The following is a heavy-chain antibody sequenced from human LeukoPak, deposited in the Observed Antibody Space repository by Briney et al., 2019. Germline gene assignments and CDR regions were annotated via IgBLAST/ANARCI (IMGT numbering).Heavy chain of an antibody. V-gene: IGHV3-48*03. J-gene: IGHJ4*02. D-gene: IGHD3-10*02. CDR1: GFTFSSYE. CDR3: ARNVYTFDY. Sequence: GGSLRLSCAASGFTFSSYEMNWVRQAPGKGLEWVSYISSSGSTIYYADSVQGRFTISRDNAQNSLYLQMSSLRAEDTAVYYCARNVYTFDYWCQGTLVTVSS. CDR2: ISSSGSTI.